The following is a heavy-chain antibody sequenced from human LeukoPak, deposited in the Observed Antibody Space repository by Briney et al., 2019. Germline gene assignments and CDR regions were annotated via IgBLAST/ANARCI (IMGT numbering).Heavy chain of an antibody. CDR3: ARHLWDYYGSGSYYNVLNYYYMDV. V-gene: IGHV3-21*01. CDR2: ISSSSSYI. D-gene: IGHD3-10*01. J-gene: IGHJ6*03. CDR1: GFTFSSYS. Sequence: PGGSLRLSCAASGFTFSSYSMNWVRQAPGKGLEWVSSISSSSSYIYYADSVKGRFTISRDNAKNSLYLQMNSLRAEDTAVYYCARHLWDYYGSGSYYNVLNYYYMDVWGKGTTVTISS.